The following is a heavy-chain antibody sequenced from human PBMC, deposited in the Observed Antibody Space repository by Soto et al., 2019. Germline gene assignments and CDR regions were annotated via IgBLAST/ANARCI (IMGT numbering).Heavy chain of an antibody. D-gene: IGHD2-2*01. CDR3: ATSTYCSSSTCYKWYGMDG. CDR2: INAGNGNS. J-gene: IGHJ6*02. Sequence: QVQLVQSGAEEKKPGASVKVSCKASGYPFSNYAMHWVRQAPGQGLEWMGWINAGNGNSKYSQKFQGRVTITRDTSANTAYRALDSLRSEDTAVYYWATSTYCSSSTCYKWYGMDGWGQGTSVTVSS. CDR1: GYPFSNYA. V-gene: IGHV1-3*05.